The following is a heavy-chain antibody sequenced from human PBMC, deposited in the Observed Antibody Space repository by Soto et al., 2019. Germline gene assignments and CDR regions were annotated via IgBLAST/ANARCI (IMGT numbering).Heavy chain of an antibody. CDR3: ARVNVDTAMAFDY. CDR2: IYYSGST. CDR1: GGSISSYY. D-gene: IGHD5-18*01. J-gene: IGHJ4*02. V-gene: IGHV4-59*01. Sequence: PSETLSLTCTVSGGSISSYYWSWIRQPPGKGLEWIGYIYYSGSTNYNPSLKSRVTISVDTSKNQFSLKLSSVTAADTAVYYCARVNVDTAMAFDYWGQGNLVTVS.